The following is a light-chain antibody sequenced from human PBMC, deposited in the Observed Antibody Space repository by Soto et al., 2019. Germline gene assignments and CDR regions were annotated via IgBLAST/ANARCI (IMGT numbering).Light chain of an antibody. V-gene: IGKV3-20*01. CDR3: QQYGSSAPIT. CDR2: GAS. J-gene: IGKJ5*01. CDR1: QRISGT. Sequence: IVLTQSPGTLSLSPGERVTLSCRASQRISGTLAWYQQKPGQAPRLLTYGASIRATGIPDRFSGSRSETAFTLTISRREPEDFALYYCQQYGSSAPITFGQGTRLEIK.